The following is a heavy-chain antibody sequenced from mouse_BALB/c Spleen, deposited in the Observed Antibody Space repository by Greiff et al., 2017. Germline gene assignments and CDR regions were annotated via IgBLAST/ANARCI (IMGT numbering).Heavy chain of an antibody. J-gene: IGHJ4*01. CDR1: GFNIKDTY. V-gene: IGHV14-3*02. CDR3: ALYRYDEGGY. Sequence: VQLQQSGAELVKPGASVKLSCTASGFNIKDTYMHWVKQRPEQGLEWIGRIDPANGNTKYDPKFQGKATITADTSSNTAYLQLSSLTSEDTAVYYCALYRYDEGGYWGQGTSVTVSS. D-gene: IGHD2-14*01. CDR2: IDPANGNT.